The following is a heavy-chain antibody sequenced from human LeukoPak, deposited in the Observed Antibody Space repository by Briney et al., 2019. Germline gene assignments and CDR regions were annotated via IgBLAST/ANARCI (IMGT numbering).Heavy chain of an antibody. CDR1: GGTFSSYA. J-gene: IGHJ5*02. D-gene: IGHD5-18*01. CDR2: IIPIFGTA. Sequence: VASVKVSCKASGGTFSSYAISWVRQAPGQGLEWMGGIIPIFGTANYAQKFQGRVTITADESTSTAYMELSSLRSEDTAVYYCARDHRQLWESGVSSWFDPWGQGTLVTVSS. CDR3: ARDHRQLWESGVSSWFDP. V-gene: IGHV1-69*13.